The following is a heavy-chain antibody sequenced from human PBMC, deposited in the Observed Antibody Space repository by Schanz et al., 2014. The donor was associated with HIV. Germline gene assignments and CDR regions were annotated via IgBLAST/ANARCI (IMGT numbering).Heavy chain of an antibody. Sequence: QVQLQESGPGLVKPSQTLSLTCIVSGDSIRSGGYYWSWIRQPPGKGLEWIGYMYYSGSSKNNPSLKSRVTISVDTSKNQFSLKLSSVTAADTAVYYCARVGRAAAGFIYYYGMDVWGQGTTVTVSS. J-gene: IGHJ6*02. CDR1: GDSIRSGGYY. CDR2: MYYSGSS. V-gene: IGHV4-61*08. D-gene: IGHD6-13*01. CDR3: ARVGRAAAGFIYYYGMDV.